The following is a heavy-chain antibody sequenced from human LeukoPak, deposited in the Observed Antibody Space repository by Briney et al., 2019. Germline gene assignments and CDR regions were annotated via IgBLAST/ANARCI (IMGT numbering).Heavy chain of an antibody. D-gene: IGHD3-10*01. CDR1: GGFISSGSYY. CDR2: IYTSGSN. V-gene: IGHV4-61*02. J-gene: IGHJ4*02. Sequence: PSETLSLTCTVSGGFISSGSYYWSWNRQPAGKGLEWIGRIYTSGSNNYNPSIKSRITISVDKSKIHFYLKLSSVTAADTAVYYCARDERSYYHGSGGRHDYWGQGTLVTVSS. CDR3: ARDERSYYHGSGGRHDY.